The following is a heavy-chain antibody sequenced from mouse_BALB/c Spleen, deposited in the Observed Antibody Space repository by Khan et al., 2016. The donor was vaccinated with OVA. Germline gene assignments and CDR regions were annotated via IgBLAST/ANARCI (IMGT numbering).Heavy chain of an antibody. Sequence: QVQLQQSGAELARPGASVKLSCKASGYTFTDYYINWVKQRTGQGLEWIGEISPGSGDTYYNEKFKGKATLTADKSSSTAYMQLSSLTSEASAVYFCARRNYFGYTFAYWGQGTLVIVSA. V-gene: IGHV1-77*01. CDR1: GYTFTDYY. D-gene: IGHD1-2*01. CDR3: ARRNYFGYTFAY. J-gene: IGHJ3*01. CDR2: ISPGSGDT.